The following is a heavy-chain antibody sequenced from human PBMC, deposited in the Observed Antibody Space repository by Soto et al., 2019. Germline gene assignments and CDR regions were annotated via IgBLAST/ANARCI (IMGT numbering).Heavy chain of an antibody. Sequence: GGSLRLSCAASGFTFSRYDFHWVRQPPGKGLEWLAVISIDGKTKYYADSVKGRFTISRDNSKNTLYLQMNSLRAEDTAVYYCAKAFRYGMDVWGQGTTVTVSS. CDR1: GFTFSRYD. J-gene: IGHJ6*02. CDR2: ISIDGKTK. CDR3: AKAFRYGMDV. V-gene: IGHV3-30*04.